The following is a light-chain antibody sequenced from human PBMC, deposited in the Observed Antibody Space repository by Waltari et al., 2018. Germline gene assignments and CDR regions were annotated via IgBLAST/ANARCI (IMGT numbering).Light chain of an antibody. V-gene: IGLV3-25*03. CDR2: KDS. CDR1: ALPNQF. J-gene: IGLJ1*01. Sequence: SYALTQPSSVSVSPGQPATITCSGAALPNQFAYWYQKKPGQAPVFIIYKDSRRASGIPERFSGSTSGTTVTLTIIGVQEEDEADYYCHSSDTSGADVFGPGTKVIVL. CDR3: HSSDTSGADV.